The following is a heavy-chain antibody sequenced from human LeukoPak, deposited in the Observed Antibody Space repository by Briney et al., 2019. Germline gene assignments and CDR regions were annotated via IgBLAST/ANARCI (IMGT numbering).Heavy chain of an antibody. CDR1: GYTFTSYG. Sequence: ASVKVSCKASGYTFTSYGISWVRQAPGRGLEWMGWISAYNGNTNYAQKLQGRVTMTTDTSTSTAYMELRSLRSDDTAVYYCASSTDGDYDFWSGDFVWGQGTLVTVSS. D-gene: IGHD3-3*01. V-gene: IGHV1-18*01. J-gene: IGHJ4*02. CDR2: ISAYNGNT. CDR3: ASSTDGDYDFWSGDFV.